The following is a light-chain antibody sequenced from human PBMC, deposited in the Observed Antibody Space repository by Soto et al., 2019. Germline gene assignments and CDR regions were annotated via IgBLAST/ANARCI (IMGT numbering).Light chain of an antibody. V-gene: IGLV1-40*01. J-gene: IGLJ1*01. CDR2: GNT. CDR1: SSNIGANYD. Sequence: SVLTQPPSVFGAPGQRVTISCTGSSSNIGANYDVHWYQHLPGTAPKLLIYGNTNRPSGVPDRFSGSKSGTSASLAITGLQAEDEADYYCQSYDSSLSGYVVGTGTKVTVL. CDR3: QSYDSSLSGYV.